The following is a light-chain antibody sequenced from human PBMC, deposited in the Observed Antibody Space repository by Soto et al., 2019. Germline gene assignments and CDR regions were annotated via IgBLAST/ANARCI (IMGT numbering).Light chain of an antibody. CDR2: DVN. CDR3: SSWTSGATYV. CDR1: SSDVGAYNY. J-gene: IGLJ1*01. Sequence: QSALTQPASVSGSPGQSITISCAGTSSDVGAYNYVSWYQHHPGKAPKLMIYDVNNRPSGDSNRFSGSKSGNTASLTNSGLQAEDEADYYCSSWTSGATYVFGSGTKVTV. V-gene: IGLV2-14*03.